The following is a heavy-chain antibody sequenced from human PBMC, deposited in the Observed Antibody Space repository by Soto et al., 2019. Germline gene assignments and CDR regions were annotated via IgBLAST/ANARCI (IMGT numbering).Heavy chain of an antibody. CDR3: VRIRSGYSPSSYYYGMDV. D-gene: IGHD3-3*01. Sequence: SGPTLVNPTQTLMLTCNVSGFSLSTSGMCVTWIQQPPGKALEWLALIDWEDNKIYSTPLKSRLTLSKDTSKNQVVLTMTDMDPVDTATYYCVRIRSGYSPSSYYYGMDVWGQGTTVTVSS. V-gene: IGHV2-70*01. CDR1: GFSLSTSGMC. J-gene: IGHJ6*02. CDR2: IDWEDNK.